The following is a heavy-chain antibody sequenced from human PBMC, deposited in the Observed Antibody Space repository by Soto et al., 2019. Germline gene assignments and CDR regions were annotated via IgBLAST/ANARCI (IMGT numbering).Heavy chain of an antibody. CDR1: GFTLSTYG. J-gene: IGHJ4*02. D-gene: IGHD2-8*02. V-gene: IGHV3-30*03. Sequence: QVQLVESGGGVVQPGRYLRLSCAVSGFTLSTYGMHWVRQAPGKGLEWVVVISRDGGTKYYADSVKGRFTISRDNSRNTLVLEMNSLRSDEMAVYYCTGEVASGYWGQGTLVTVSS. CDR2: ISRDGGTK. CDR3: TGEVASGY.